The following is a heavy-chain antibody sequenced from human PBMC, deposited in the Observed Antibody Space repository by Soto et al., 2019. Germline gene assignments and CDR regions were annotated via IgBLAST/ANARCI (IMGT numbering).Heavy chain of an antibody. CDR1: GGSFSGYY. Sequence: QVQLQQWGAGLLKPSETLSLTCAVYGGSFSGYYWCWIRQPPGKGLEWIGEINHSGSTNYNPSLKRRATISEDTNKNQFSLKLSSVTAAETAVYYCARYVDDYVWGSYRSLDYWGQGTLVTVSS. D-gene: IGHD3-16*02. CDR2: INHSGST. CDR3: ARYVDDYVWGSYRSLDY. J-gene: IGHJ4*02. V-gene: IGHV4-34*01.